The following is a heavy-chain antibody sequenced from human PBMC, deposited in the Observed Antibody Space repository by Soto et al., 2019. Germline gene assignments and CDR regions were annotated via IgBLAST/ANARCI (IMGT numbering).Heavy chain of an antibody. CDR3: ARRLYYDSSGFEGGGMDV. CDR2: IYYSGST. D-gene: IGHD3-22*01. Sequence: PSETLSLTCTLSGRSISSSSYYWGWLRQHPGKGLEWIGSIYYSGSTYYNPSLKSRVTISVDTSKNQFSLKLSSVTAADTAVYYCARRLYYDSSGFEGGGMDVWGQGTTVTVSS. CDR1: GRSISSSSYY. V-gene: IGHV4-39*01. J-gene: IGHJ6*02.